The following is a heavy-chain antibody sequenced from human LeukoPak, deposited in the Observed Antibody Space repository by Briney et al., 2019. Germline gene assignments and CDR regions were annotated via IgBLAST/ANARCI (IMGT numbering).Heavy chain of an antibody. Sequence: SVKVSCKASGYTFTGYYMHWVRQAPGQGLEWMGGIIPIFGTANYAQKFQGRVTITADKSTSTAYMELSSLRSEDTAVYYCARGSMATVYYYYYYMDVWGKGTTVTVSS. CDR3: ARGSMATVYYYYYYMDV. V-gene: IGHV1-69*06. CDR2: IIPIFGTA. CDR1: GYTFTGYY. J-gene: IGHJ6*03. D-gene: IGHD5-24*01.